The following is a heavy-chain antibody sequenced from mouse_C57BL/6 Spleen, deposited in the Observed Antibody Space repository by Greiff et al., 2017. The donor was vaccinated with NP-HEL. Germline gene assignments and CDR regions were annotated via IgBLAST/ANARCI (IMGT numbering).Heavy chain of an antibody. J-gene: IGHJ1*03. CDR2: ISSGSSTI. D-gene: IGHD1-1*01. V-gene: IGHV5-17*01. CDR1: GFTFSDYG. CDR3: ARRDYGSSYEYFDV. Sequence: EVKVEESGGGLAKPGGSLKLSCAASGFTFSDYGMHWVRQAPEKGLEWVAYISSGSSTIYYADTVKGRFTISRDNAKNTLFLHMTSLRSEDTAMYYCARRDYGSSYEYFDVWGTGTTVTVSS.